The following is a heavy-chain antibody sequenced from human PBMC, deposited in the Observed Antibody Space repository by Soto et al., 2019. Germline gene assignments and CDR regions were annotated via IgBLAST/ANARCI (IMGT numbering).Heavy chain of an antibody. J-gene: IGHJ4*01. CDR1: GGSMRNVY. V-gene: IGHV4-59*01. CDR2: IFHSGNA. CDR3: ARAHAPTLPFDY. D-gene: IGHD2-15*01. Sequence: PSETLSLTCTVSGGSMRNVYWSWIRQPPGKRLEWIGFIFHSGNAKYNPSLKSRVTISIDTSKSQFPLSLDSVTAADTAVYFCARAHAPTLPFDYWGLGTLVTVPS.